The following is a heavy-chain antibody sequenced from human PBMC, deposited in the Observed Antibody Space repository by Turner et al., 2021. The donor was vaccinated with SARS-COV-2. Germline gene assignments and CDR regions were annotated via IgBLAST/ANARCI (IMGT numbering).Heavy chain of an antibody. CDR2: SYHSGNT. D-gene: IGHD6-13*01. V-gene: IGHV4-4*02. CDR1: GGSSSSSNW. J-gene: IGHJ6*02. CDR3: ARRTQGYFNYGMDV. Sequence: QVQLQESGPGLVKHSETLSLTCAVSGGSSSSSNWWSWVRQPPGKGLEWIGESYHSGNTNDNPSIKSRVTISVDKSKNQFSLKLTSGTAADTAVYFCARRTQGYFNYGMDVWGQGTTVTVSS.